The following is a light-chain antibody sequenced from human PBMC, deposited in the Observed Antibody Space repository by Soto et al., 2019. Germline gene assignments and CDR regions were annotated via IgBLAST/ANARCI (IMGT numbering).Light chain of an antibody. CDR1: QDIGSY. J-gene: IGKJ3*01. V-gene: IGKV1-27*01. CDR2: GTS. CDR3: QKYNSAPFT. Sequence: DIQMTQSPSSLSASVGDRVTITCRASQDIGSYLAWYQQKPGRVPNLLIYGTSTLESGVPSRFSGSGSGTDFTLTISSLEPGDVATYYGQKYNSAPFTFGPGTKVDMK.